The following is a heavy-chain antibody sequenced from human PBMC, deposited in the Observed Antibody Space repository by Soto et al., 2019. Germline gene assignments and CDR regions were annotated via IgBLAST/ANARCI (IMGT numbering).Heavy chain of an antibody. CDR1: GFTFTFESYE. CDR2: ISSLGHTT. D-gene: IGHD1-1*01. J-gene: IGHJ6*03. V-gene: IGHV3-48*03. CDR3: ARDTQGYKGMDV. Sequence: EEQLVESGGGLQQPGGSLRLSCAASGFTFTFESYEMNWVRQAPGMGLEWVAYISSLGHTTYYADSVKGRFTISRDNSKNFLFLEMNPLRGEYTAVYYCARDTQGYKGMDVWGKGTTVTVSS.